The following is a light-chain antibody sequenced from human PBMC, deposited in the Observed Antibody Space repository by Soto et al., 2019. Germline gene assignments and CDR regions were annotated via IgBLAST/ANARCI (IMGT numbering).Light chain of an antibody. CDR1: SSDIGAYDY. V-gene: IGLV2-14*01. J-gene: IGLJ2*01. CDR2: VVS. Sequence: QSVLTQPASVSGSPGQSITLSCTGTSSDIGAYDYVSWYQHHPGKAPKLIIYVVSNRPSGVSNRFAGSKSGNTASLTISGLQAEDEADYHCSSYATSGTLVFGGGTKLTVL. CDR3: SSYATSGTLV.